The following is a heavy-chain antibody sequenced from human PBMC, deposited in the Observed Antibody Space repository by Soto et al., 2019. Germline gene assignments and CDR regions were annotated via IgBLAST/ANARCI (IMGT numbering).Heavy chain of an antibody. CDR2: IYSGGST. CDR3: ARGDSWYGDAFDI. D-gene: IGHD6-13*01. Sequence: GGSLRLSCAASGFTVSSNYMSWVRQAPGKGLEWVSVIYSGGSTYSADSVKGLFTISRHNSKNTLYLQMNSLRAEDTAVYYCARGDSWYGDAFDIWGQGTMVTVSS. CDR1: GFTVSSNY. V-gene: IGHV3-53*04. J-gene: IGHJ3*02.